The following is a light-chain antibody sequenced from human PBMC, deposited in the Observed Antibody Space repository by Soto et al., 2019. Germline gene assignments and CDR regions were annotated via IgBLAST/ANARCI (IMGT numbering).Light chain of an antibody. CDR2: TAS. CDR3: QQRSNWPLT. V-gene: IGKV3-11*01. CDR1: QSVSSY. J-gene: IGKJ4*01. Sequence: EIVLTQSPATLSLSPGERATLSCRASQSVSSYLAWYQQKPGQAPRLLIYTASNRATGIPARFSGSGSGTDFTLTISSPEPEDLAVYYCQQRSNWPLTFGGGTKVEIK.